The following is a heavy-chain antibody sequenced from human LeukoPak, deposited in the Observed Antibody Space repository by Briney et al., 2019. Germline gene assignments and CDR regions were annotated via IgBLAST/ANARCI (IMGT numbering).Heavy chain of an antibody. D-gene: IGHD4-11*01. Sequence: GGSLRLSCAASGFTFSDYYMSWIRQAPGKGLEWVSYISSSGSTIYYAGSVKGRFTISRDNAKNSLYLQMNSLRAEDTAVYYCARVRRLQYPDYWGQGTLVTVSS. V-gene: IGHV3-11*01. CDR1: GFTFSDYY. CDR2: ISSSGSTI. CDR3: ARVRRLQYPDY. J-gene: IGHJ4*02.